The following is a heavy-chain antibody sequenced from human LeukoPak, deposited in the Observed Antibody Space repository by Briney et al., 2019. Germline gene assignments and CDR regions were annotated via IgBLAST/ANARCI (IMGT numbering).Heavy chain of an antibody. J-gene: IGHJ4*02. D-gene: IGHD2-15*01. CDR2: ISGSGGST. Sequence: PSETLSLTCTVSGGSISSYYWSWIRQPPGKGLEWVSAISGSGGSTYYADSVKGRFTISRDNSKNTLYLQMNSLRAEDTAVYYCAKARRYCSGGSCYPYFDYWGQGTLVTVSS. CDR1: GGSISSYY. CDR3: AKARRYCSGGSCYPYFDY. V-gene: IGHV3-23*01.